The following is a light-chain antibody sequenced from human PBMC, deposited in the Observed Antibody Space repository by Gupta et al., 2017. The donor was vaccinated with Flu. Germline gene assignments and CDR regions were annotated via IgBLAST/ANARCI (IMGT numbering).Light chain of an antibody. CDR1: SSDFGSYIL. J-gene: IGLJ3*02. V-gene: IGLV2-23*01. CDR2: EGS. Sequence: IIISCTGISSDFGSYILVSWYQQHPGKAPKLIIYEGSQRPSGISNRFSGSKSGSTASLTISGLQAEDEADYYCCSYAGSTSSVVFGGGTKLTVL. CDR3: CSYAGSTSSVV.